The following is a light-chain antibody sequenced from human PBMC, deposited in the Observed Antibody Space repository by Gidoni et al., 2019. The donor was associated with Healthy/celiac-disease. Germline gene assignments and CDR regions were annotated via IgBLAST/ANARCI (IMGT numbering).Light chain of an antibody. CDR1: TGAVTSGYY. J-gene: IGLJ3*02. Sequence: TVVTQEPSLTVSPGGPSPCTCASSTGAVTSGYYPNWFQQKPGQAPRALIYNTSNKHSWAPARCSGSLLGGKAALTLSGVQPEDEADYYCRLYYGGTQLGVFGGGTKLTVL. CDR3: RLYYGGTQLGV. CDR2: NTS. V-gene: IGLV7-43*01.